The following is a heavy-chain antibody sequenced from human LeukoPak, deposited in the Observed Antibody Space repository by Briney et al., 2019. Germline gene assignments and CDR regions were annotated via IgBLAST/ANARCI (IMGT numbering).Heavy chain of an antibody. V-gene: IGHV1-69*13. CDR2: IIPIFGTA. CDR1: GYTFTSYA. Sequence: ASVKVSCKASGYTFTSYAMNWVRQAPGQGLEWMGGIIPIFGTANYAQKFQGRVTITADESTSTAYMELSSLRSEDTAVYYCARGGRYSSSWNWFDPWGQGTLVTVSS. CDR3: ARGGRYSSSWNWFDP. J-gene: IGHJ5*02. D-gene: IGHD6-6*01.